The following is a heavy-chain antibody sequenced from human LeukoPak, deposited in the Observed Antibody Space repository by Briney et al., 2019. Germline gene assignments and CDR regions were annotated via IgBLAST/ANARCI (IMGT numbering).Heavy chain of an antibody. CDR2: INHSGST. CDR3: ARGGWLSEYYFDY. V-gene: IGHV4-34*01. Sequence: SETLSLTCAVYGGSFSGYYWSWIRQPPGKGLEWIGEINHSGSTNYNPSLKSRVTISVDTSKNQFSLKLSSVTAADTAVYYCARGGWLSEYYFDYWGQGTLVTVSS. D-gene: IGHD3-22*01. J-gene: IGHJ4*02. CDR1: GGSFSGYY.